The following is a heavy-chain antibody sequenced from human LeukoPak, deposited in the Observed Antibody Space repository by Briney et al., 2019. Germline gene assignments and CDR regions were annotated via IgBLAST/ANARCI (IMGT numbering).Heavy chain of an antibody. CDR2: IYSGGST. V-gene: IGHV3-53*01. J-gene: IGHJ4*02. D-gene: IGHD3-22*01. CDR1: GFTFSSYG. CDR3: ARAGVYYDSSGPNDY. Sequence: GGSLRLSCAASGFTFSSYGMHWVRQAPGKGLEWVSVIYSGGSTYYADSVKGRFTISRDNSKNTLYLQMNSLRAEDTAVYYCARAGVYYDSSGPNDYWGQGTLVTVSS.